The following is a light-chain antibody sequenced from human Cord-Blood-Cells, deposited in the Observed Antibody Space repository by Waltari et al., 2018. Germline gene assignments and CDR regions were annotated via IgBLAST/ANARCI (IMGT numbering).Light chain of an antibody. CDR2: GNS. CDR3: QSYDSSLPWV. V-gene: IGLV1-40*01. CDR1: SPHIGAGSD. J-gene: IGLJ3*02. Sequence: QSVLTQPPSVSGAPGQRVTIPCTGSSPHIGAGSDVHWYQQLPGTAPKLLIYGNSNRPSGVPDRFSGSKSGTSASLAITGLQAEDEADYYCQSYDSSLPWVFGGGTKLTVL.